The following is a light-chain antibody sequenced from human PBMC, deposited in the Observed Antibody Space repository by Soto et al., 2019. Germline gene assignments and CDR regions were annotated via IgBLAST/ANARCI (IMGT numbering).Light chain of an antibody. Sequence: EIVMTQSPATLSVSPGERATLSCRASQSVSNNLAWYQQKPGQAPRLLIYGASTRASGIPATFSGSGSGTEFTLTISSLQSEDFAVYYCQQYNKRPWTFGQGTKVDNK. J-gene: IGKJ1*01. CDR1: QSVSNN. CDR3: QQYNKRPWT. CDR2: GAS. V-gene: IGKV3-15*01.